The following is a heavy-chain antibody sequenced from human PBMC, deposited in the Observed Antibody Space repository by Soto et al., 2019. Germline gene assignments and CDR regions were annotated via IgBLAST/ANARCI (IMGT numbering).Heavy chain of an antibody. D-gene: IGHD5-12*01. CDR2: ISAYNGNT. Sequence: ASVKVSCKASGYTFTSYGISWVRQAPGQGLEWMGWISAYNGNTNYAQKLQGRVTMTTDTSTSTAYMELRSLRSDDTAVYYCARERVDIVATTYGGDDAFDIWGQGTMVTVSS. CDR3: ARERVDIVATTYGGDDAFDI. CDR1: GYTFTSYG. V-gene: IGHV1-18*01. J-gene: IGHJ3*02.